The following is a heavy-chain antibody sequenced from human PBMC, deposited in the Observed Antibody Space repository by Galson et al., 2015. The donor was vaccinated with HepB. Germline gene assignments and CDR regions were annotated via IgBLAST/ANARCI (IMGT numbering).Heavy chain of an antibody. CDR2: IYSGGST. Sequence: SLRLSCAASGFTVSSNYMSWVRQAPGKGLEWVSVIYSGGSTYYADSVKGRFTISRDNSKNTLYLQMNSLRAEDTAVYYCARELIRGYYFDYWGQGTLVTVSS. CDR1: GFTVSSNY. CDR3: ARELIRGYYFDY. D-gene: IGHD1-26*01. V-gene: IGHV3-66*02. J-gene: IGHJ4*02.